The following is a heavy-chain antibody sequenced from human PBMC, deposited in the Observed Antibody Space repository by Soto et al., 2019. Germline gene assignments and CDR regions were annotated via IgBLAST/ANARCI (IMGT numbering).Heavy chain of an antibody. J-gene: IGHJ4*02. V-gene: IGHV4-30-2*01. CDR1: GGSISNAAYS. Sequence: PSETLSLTCTVSGGSISNAAYSWSWIRQPPGKGLEWIEYIYPSGMPFYNPSLRSRVTISIDRSNDQFSLNLKSVTAADTAVYYCARERGGYGLFDSWGQGILVTVSS. D-gene: IGHD5-18*01. CDR2: IYPSGMP. CDR3: ARERGGYGLFDS.